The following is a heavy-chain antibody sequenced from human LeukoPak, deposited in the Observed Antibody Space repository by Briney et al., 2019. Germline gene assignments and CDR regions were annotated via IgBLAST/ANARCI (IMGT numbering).Heavy chain of an antibody. CDR3: ARVLIVVGRRYGMDV. CDR1: GFTFSSYA. D-gene: IGHD3-22*01. V-gene: IGHV3-23*01. CDR2: ISGSGGST. J-gene: IGHJ6*02. Sequence: GGSLRLSCAASGFTFSSYAMSWVRRAPGKGLEWVSAISGSGGSTYYADSVKGRFTISRDNSKNTLYLQMNSLRAEDTAVYYCARVLIVVGRRYGMDVWGQGTTVTVSS.